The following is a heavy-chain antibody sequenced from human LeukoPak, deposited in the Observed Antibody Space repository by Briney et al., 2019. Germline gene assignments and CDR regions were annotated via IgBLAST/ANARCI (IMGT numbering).Heavy chain of an antibody. CDR1: GGSFSGYY. CDR2: INHSGST. J-gene: IGHJ4*02. CDR3: ARWDLVDTAMVMEY. D-gene: IGHD5-18*01. Sequence: PSETLSLTCAVYGGSFSGYYWSWIRQPPGKGLEWIGEINHSGSTNYNPSLKSRVTISVDTSKNQFSLKLSSVTAAYTAVYYCARWDLVDTAMVMEYWGQGTLVTVSS. V-gene: IGHV4-34*01.